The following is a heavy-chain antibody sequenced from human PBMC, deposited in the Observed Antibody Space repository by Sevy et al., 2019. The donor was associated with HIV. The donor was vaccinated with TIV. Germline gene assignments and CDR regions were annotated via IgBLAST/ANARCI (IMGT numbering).Heavy chain of an antibody. CDR2: IYTSGST. CDR1: GGSISSYY. CDR3: ARDRSFSGYDSSGYYTASNWFDP. D-gene: IGHD3-22*01. V-gene: IGHV4-4*07. J-gene: IGHJ5*02. Sequence: SETLSLTCTVSGGSISSYYWSWIRQPAGKGLEWIGRIYTSGSTNYNPSLKSRVTMSVDTSKNQFSLKLGSVTAADTAVYYCARDRSFSGYDSSGYYTASNWFDPWGQGTLVTVSS.